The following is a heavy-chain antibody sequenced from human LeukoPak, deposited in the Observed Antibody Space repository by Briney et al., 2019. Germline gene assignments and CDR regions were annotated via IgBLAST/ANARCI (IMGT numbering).Heavy chain of an antibody. J-gene: IGHJ4*02. D-gene: IGHD6-13*01. CDR3: ARAAQPVLSIAATGTDY. CDR2: MNPKSGNT. Sequence: ASVKVSCKASGYTFTSYDINWVRQATGQGLEWMGWMNPKSGNTGYAQKFQGRVTMTRNTSISTAYMELSSLRSEDKAVYYCARAAQPVLSIAATGTDYWGQGALVTVSS. V-gene: IGHV1-8*01. CDR1: GYTFTSYD.